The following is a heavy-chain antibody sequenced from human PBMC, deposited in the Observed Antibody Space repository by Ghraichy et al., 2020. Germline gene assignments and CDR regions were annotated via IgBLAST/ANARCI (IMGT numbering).Heavy chain of an antibody. J-gene: IGHJ4*02. Sequence: LSLTCAASGFTFRSYHMHWVRQAPGKGLEWVAVVWYDGTNKYYADSLKGRFTVSRDNSKNTVYLQMNTLRPEDTAMYYCAKDHPSKAVVAAKGGFDYWGQGILVTVSS. CDR1: GFTFRSYH. CDR2: VWYDGTNK. CDR3: AKDHPSKAVVAAKGGFDY. D-gene: IGHD2-15*01. V-gene: IGHV3-33*06.